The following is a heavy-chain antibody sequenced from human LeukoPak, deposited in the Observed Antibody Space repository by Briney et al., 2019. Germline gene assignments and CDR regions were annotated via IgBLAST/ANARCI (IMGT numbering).Heavy chain of an antibody. CDR1: GFTFSSYA. J-gene: IGHJ4*02. CDR3: ARASLYGYSSSYGDY. V-gene: IGHV3-21*01. D-gene: IGHD6-13*01. Sequence: GGSLRLSCAASGFTFSSYAMSWVRRAPGKGLEWVSSISSSSSYIYYADSVKGRFTISRDNAKNSLYLQMNSLRAEDTAVYYCARASLYGYSSSYGDYWGQGTLVTVSS. CDR2: ISSSSSYI.